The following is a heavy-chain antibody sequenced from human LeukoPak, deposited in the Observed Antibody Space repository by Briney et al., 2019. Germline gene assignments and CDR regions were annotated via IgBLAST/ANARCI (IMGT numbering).Heavy chain of an antibody. CDR3: ARIITMVRGVAPYYMDV. V-gene: IGHV4-61*02. D-gene: IGHD3-10*01. CDR1: GYSISSGYY. J-gene: IGHJ6*03. CDR2: IYTSGST. Sequence: SETLSLTCTVSGYSISSGYYWGWIRQPAGKGLEWIGRIYTSGSTNYNPSLKSRVTISVDTSKNQFSLKLSSVTAADTAVYYCARIITMVRGVAPYYMDVWGKGTTVTISS.